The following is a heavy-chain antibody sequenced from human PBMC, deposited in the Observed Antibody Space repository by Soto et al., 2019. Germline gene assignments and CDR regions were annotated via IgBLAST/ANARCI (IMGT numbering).Heavy chain of an antibody. J-gene: IGHJ6*02. CDR1: GFTFSSYA. D-gene: IGHD2-2*01. V-gene: IGHV3-30-3*01. Sequence: GGSLRLSCAASGFTFSSYAMHWVRQAPGKGLEWVAVISYDGSNKYYADSVKGRFTISRDNSKNTLYLQMNSLRAEDTAVYYCARGGCSSTSCYEWGSYYYGMDVWGQGTTVTVSS. CDR2: ISYDGSNK. CDR3: ARGGCSSTSCYEWGSYYYGMDV.